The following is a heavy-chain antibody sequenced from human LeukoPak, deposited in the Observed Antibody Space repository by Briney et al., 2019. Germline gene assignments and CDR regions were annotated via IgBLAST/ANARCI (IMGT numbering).Heavy chain of an antibody. Sequence: QPGRSLRLSCAASGFTFSGHGMHWVRQAPGKGLEWVAVIWYDGSNKYYPDSVKGRLTISRDNSKNTLYLQMNSLRGEDTAVYYCAKRAFDNPRAGDRTDYWGQGTLVTVSS. CDR1: GFTFSGHG. D-gene: IGHD2-21*02. J-gene: IGHJ4*02. CDR2: IWYDGSNK. V-gene: IGHV3-33*06. CDR3: AKRAFDNPRAGDRTDY.